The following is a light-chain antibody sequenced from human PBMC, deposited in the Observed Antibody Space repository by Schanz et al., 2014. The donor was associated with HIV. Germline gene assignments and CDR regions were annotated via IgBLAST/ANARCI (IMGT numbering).Light chain of an antibody. CDR2: DNN. Sequence: QSVLTQPPSVSGAPGQRVIISCTGSSSNIGAGHDVHWYQQFPGTAPKLLIYDNNNRPSGVPDRFSGSKSGTSASLAITGLQAKDEADYYCQSYDSSLNSRVFGPGTKLTVL. V-gene: IGLV1-40*01. J-gene: IGLJ1*01. CDR3: QSYDSSLNSRV. CDR1: SSNIGAGHD.